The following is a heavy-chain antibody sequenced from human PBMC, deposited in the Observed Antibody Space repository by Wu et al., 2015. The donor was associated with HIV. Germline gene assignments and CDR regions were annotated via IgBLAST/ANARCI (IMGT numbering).Heavy chain of an antibody. CDR2: INPNGGGT. Sequence: QVHLVQSGPEVKKPGASVKVSCKASGYTFIDYYIHWVRQAPGEGLQWMGWINPNGGGTTFAQKFQGRVTMTRDTSISTAYMEVTRLTPDDTAIFYCATAKYSSHLDHWGQGTLVTVSS. CDR1: GYTFIDYY. J-gene: IGHJ4*02. D-gene: IGHD4-11*01. CDR3: ATAKYSSHLDH. V-gene: IGHV1-2*02.